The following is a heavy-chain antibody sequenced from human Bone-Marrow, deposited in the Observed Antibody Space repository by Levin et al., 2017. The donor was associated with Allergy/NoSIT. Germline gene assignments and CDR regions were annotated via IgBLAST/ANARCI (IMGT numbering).Heavy chain of an antibody. V-gene: IGHV3-43*01. Sequence: ASVKVSCVASGFTFDDHTMHWVRQAPGKGLEWVSLISWDGTVTYYADSVKGRFTISRDNSANSLSLQMNRLRTDDTAFYYCLREQYSITNVVFDYWDQGSLVSVSS. J-gene: IGHJ4*02. CDR3: LREQYSITNVVFDY. CDR1: GFTFDDHT. CDR2: ISWDGTVT. D-gene: IGHD1-26*01.